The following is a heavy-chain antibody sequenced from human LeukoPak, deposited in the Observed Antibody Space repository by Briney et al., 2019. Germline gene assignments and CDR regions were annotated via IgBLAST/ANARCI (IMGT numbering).Heavy chain of an antibody. CDR3: AKDGAAYCGGDCYLFDC. Sequence: PGGSLRLSCAASGFTFSSYAMSWVRQAPGKGLEWVSAISGSGGSTYYADSVKGRFTISRDNSKDTLYLQMNSLRAEDTAVYYCAKDGAAYCGGDCYLFDCWGQGTLVTVSS. J-gene: IGHJ4*02. CDR2: ISGSGGST. CDR1: GFTFSSYA. D-gene: IGHD2-21*02. V-gene: IGHV3-23*01.